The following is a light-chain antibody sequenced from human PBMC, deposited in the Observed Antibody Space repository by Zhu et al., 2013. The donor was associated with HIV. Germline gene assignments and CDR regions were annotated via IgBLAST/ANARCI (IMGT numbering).Light chain of an antibody. CDR1: QGIRID. CDR3: LQHNSYPIS. Sequence: DIQMTQSPSSLSASVGDRVSITCRASQGIRIDLGWYQKKPGKAPKRLIFAASSLQRGVPSRFSGSGSGTEFTLTISSLQPEDSATYYCLQHNSYPISFGGGTKVEIK. J-gene: IGKJ4*01. V-gene: IGKV1-17*01. CDR2: AAS.